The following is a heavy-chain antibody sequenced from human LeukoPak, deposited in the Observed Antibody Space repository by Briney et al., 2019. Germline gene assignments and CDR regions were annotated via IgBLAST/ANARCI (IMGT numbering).Heavy chain of an antibody. J-gene: IGHJ4*02. V-gene: IGHV4-34*01. CDR3: ARGPPKFWSGSSEDY. CDR2: INHSGST. D-gene: IGHD3-3*01. CDR1: GGSFSGYY. Sequence: SETLSLTCAVYGGSFSGYYWSWIRQPPGKGLEWIGEINHSGSTNYNPSLKSRVTISVDTSKNQFSLKLSSVTAEDTAVYYCARGPPKFWSGSSEDYWGQGTLVTVSS.